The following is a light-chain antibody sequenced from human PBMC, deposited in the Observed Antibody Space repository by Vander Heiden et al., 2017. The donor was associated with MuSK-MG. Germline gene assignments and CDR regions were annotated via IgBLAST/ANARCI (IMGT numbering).Light chain of an antibody. CDR2: NDI. V-gene: IGLV3-21*02. CDR3: QTWDSGSDHVL. CDR1: KIGAKA. J-gene: IGLJ2*01. Sequence: SYVLTQAPSVSVAPGQTARITCGGNKIGAKAVHCYQQRPGPAPVLVVYNDIDRPSGIPERFSGSNSGNTAALTISGVEAGDEADYYCQTWDSGSDHVLFGGGTKLTVL.